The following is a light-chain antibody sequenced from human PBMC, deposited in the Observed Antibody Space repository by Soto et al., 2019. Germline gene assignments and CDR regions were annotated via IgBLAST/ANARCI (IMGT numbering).Light chain of an antibody. CDR1: SGHSRNI. CDR2: LEDSGNY. J-gene: IGLJ3*02. Sequence: QSVLTQSSSASASLGSSVKVTCTLSSGHSRNIIAWHQQQPGKAPRYLMKLEDSGNYNKGSGVPDRFSGSSSGADRYFTISNLQCEDEADYYCETWDTNTRVFGGGTKVTVL. CDR3: ETWDTNTRV. V-gene: IGLV4-60*02.